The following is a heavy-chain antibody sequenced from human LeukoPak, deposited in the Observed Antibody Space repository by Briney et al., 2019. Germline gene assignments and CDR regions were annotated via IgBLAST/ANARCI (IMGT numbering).Heavy chain of an antibody. D-gene: IGHD1-26*01. V-gene: IGHV1-18*01. CDR3: ARDTGSNFFDP. Sequence: ASVKVSCKASGYTFTTYGIIWVRQAPGQGLEWMGWISTYNAKTKYAQNLQGRVAMTTDTTTSTAYMELRSLTSDDTAVYYCARDTGSNFFDPWGQGTLVTVAS. CDR2: ISTYNAKT. CDR1: GYTFTTYG. J-gene: IGHJ5*02.